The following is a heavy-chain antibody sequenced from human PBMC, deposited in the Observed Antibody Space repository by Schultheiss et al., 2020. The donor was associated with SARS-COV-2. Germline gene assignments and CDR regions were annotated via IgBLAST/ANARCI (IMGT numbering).Heavy chain of an antibody. CDR1: GFTFSNSD. J-gene: IGHJ5*02. D-gene: IGHD1-1*01. V-gene: IGHV3-23*01. Sequence: SCAASGFTFSNSDMNWVRQAPGKGLEWVSAISGSGGSTYYADSVKGRFTISRDNAKNSLYLQMNSLRAEDTAVYYCAREGGRTEYWFDPWGQGTLVTVSS. CDR2: ISGSGGST. CDR3: AREGGRTEYWFDP.